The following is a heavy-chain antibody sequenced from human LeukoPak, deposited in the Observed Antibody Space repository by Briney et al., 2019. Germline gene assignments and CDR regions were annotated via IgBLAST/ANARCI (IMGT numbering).Heavy chain of an antibody. Sequence: PGGSLRLSCAASGFTFSSYEMNWVRQAPGKGLEWVSYISSSGSTIYYADSVKGRFTISRDNAKNSLSLQMNSLRAEDTAVYYCASRYYDSSGFDYWGQGTLVTVSS. CDR2: ISSSGSTI. V-gene: IGHV3-48*03. J-gene: IGHJ4*02. CDR1: GFTFSSYE. D-gene: IGHD3-22*01. CDR3: ASRYYDSSGFDY.